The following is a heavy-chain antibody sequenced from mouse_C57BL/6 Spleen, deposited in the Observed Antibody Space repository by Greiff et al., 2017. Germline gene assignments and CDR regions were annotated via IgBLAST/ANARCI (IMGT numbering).Heavy chain of an antibody. Sequence: EVKLQESGPGLVKPSQSLSLTCSVTGYSITSGYYWNWIRQFPGNKLEWMGYISYDGSNNYNPSLKNRISITRDTSKNQFFLKLNSVTTEDTATYYCARELGVFDYWGQGTTRTVSS. CDR1: GYSITSGYY. D-gene: IGHD4-1*01. CDR3: ARELGVFDY. CDR2: ISYDGSN. J-gene: IGHJ2*01. V-gene: IGHV3-6*01.